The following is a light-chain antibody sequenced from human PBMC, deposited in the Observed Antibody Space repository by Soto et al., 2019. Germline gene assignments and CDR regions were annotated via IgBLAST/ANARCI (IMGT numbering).Light chain of an antibody. Sequence: SYELTQPPSVSVSPGQTASITCSGDKLGDKYACWYQQKPGQSPVLVIYQDSKRPSGIPERFSGSNSGNTATLTISGTQAXXXXDYYCQAWDSSTAVFGTGTKLTVL. J-gene: IGLJ1*01. CDR1: KLGDKY. V-gene: IGLV3-1*01. CDR3: QAWDSSTAV. CDR2: QDS.